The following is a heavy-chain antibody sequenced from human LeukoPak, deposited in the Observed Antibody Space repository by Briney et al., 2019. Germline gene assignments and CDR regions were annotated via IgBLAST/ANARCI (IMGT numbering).Heavy chain of an antibody. CDR2: INAANGNT. CDR1: GSTFNNYA. CDR3: ARTGPSLPFDY. J-gene: IGHJ4*02. Sequence: GASVKVSCKAFGSTFNNYAMHWVRQAPGQRLEWMGWINAANGNTKYSQKFQGRVTITRDTSASTTYMELSSLISEDAAVYYCARTGPSLPFDYWGQGTLVTVSS. V-gene: IGHV1-3*01.